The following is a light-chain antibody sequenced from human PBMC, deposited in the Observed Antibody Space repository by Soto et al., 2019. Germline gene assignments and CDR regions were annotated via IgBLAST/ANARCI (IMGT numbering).Light chain of an antibody. J-gene: IGKJ5*01. Sequence: IVLTLSPGTLSLSPGERATLFCRASQRVYSNYLAWYQQKPGQAPRLLIYGASSRATGISDRFSGGGSGTGFTLTISRLEPEDFAVYYCQQYGSSPITFGQGTRLEIK. CDR1: QRVYSNY. V-gene: IGKV3-20*01. CDR3: QQYGSSPIT. CDR2: GAS.